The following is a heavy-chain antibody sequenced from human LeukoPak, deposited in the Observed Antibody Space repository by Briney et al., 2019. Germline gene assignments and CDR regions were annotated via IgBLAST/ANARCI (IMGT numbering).Heavy chain of an antibody. Sequence: GGSLRLSCAASGFTFSNYAMSWVRQAPGKGLEWVSAISGSGGSTYYADSVKGRFTISRDNSKNTLYLQMNSLRAEDTAVHYCAKATAVVVPAAMRGGLDYWGQGTLVTVSS. CDR1: GFTFSNYA. CDR2: ISGSGGST. J-gene: IGHJ4*02. V-gene: IGHV3-23*01. CDR3: AKATAVVVPAAMRGGLDY. D-gene: IGHD2-2*01.